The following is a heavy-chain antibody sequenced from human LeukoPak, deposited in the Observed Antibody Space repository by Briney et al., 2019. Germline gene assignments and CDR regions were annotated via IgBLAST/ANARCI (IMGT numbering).Heavy chain of an antibody. J-gene: IGHJ6*03. Sequence: GASVKVSCKASGYTFTGYYMHWVRQAPGQGLEWMGWINPNSGGTNYAQKFQGRVTMTRDTSIRTAYMELSRLRSDDTAVYYFARGVLYCSSTSCYEYYYYMDVWGKGTTVTISS. D-gene: IGHD2-2*01. CDR2: INPNSGGT. CDR1: GYTFTGYY. V-gene: IGHV1-2*02. CDR3: ARGVLYCSSTSCYEYYYYMDV.